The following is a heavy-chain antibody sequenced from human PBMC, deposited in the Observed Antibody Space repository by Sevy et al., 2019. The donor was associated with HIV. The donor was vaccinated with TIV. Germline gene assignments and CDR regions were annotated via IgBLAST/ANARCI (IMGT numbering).Heavy chain of an antibody. J-gene: IGHJ4*02. CDR2: ISYDGTDI. D-gene: IGHD6-19*01. V-gene: IGHV3-30*04. CDR3: ARDGISSGWYRGYYFDY. Sequence: GGSLRLSCAASRFTFSSYAIHWVRQAPGKGLEWVAFISYDGTDIYYADSVKGRFTISSDNSKNTLFLQMNSLRAEDTAVYYCARDGISSGWYRGYYFDYWGQGTLVTVSS. CDR1: RFTFSSYA.